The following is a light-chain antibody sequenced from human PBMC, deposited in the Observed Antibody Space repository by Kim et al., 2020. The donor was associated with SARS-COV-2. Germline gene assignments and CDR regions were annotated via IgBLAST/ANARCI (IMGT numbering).Light chain of an antibody. CDR2: QDS. CDR3: QAWDSSFYV. Sequence: SYELTQPPSVSVSPGQTASITCSGDKLGDKYACWYQQKPGQSPVLVSYQDSKRPSGIPERFSGSNSGNTATLTISGTQAMDEADYYCQAWDSSFYV. V-gene: IGLV3-1*01. J-gene: IGLJ1*01. CDR1: KLGDKY.